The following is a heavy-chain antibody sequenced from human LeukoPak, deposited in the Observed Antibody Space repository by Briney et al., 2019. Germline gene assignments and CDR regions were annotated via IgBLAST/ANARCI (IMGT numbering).Heavy chain of an antibody. CDR3: ARGPNRITMMIGDAFDI. J-gene: IGHJ3*02. CDR1: GGSISSYY. D-gene: IGHD3-22*01. Sequence: KPSETLSLTCTVSGGSISSYYWSRIRQPAGKGLEWIGRIYTSGSTSYNPSLKSRVTMSVDTCKNQFSLKLSSVTAADTAVYYCARGPNRITMMIGDAFDIWGQGTMVTISS. V-gene: IGHV4-4*07. CDR2: IYTSGST.